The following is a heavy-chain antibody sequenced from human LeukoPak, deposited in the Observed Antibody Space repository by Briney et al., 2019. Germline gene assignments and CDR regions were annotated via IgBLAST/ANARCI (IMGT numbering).Heavy chain of an antibody. J-gene: IGHJ5*02. Sequence: ASVKVSCKASGYTFTGYYMHWVRQAPGQGLEWMGWINPNSGGTNYAQKFQGRVTMTRDTSISTAYMELSRLRSDDTAVYYCARGGVVVAATPSFGFDPWGQGTLVTVSS. V-gene: IGHV1-2*02. CDR3: ARGGVVVAATPSFGFDP. CDR1: GYTFTGYY. CDR2: INPNSGGT. D-gene: IGHD2-15*01.